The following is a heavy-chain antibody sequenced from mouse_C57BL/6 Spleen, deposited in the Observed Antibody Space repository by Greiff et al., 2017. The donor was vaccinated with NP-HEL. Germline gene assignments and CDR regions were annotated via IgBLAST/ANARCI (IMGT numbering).Heavy chain of an antibody. V-gene: IGHV2-6-1*01. CDR2: IWSDGST. CDR3: ARQEDYYGSSYEEYYAMDY. CDR1: GFSLTSYG. D-gene: IGHD1-1*01. Sequence: VQLQESGPGLVAPSQSLSITCTVSGFSLTSYGVHWVRQPPGKGLEWLVVIWSDGSTTYNSALKSRLSISKDNSKSQVFLKMNSLQTDDTAMYYCARQEDYYGSSYEEYYAMDYWGQGTSVTVSS. J-gene: IGHJ4*01.